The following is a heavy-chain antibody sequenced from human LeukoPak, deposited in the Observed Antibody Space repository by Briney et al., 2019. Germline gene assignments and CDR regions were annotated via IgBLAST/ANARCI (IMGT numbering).Heavy chain of an antibody. CDR1: GGSVSGYY. CDR2: FYHSGFT. V-gene: IGHV4-59*02. D-gene: IGHD5-12*01. J-gene: IGHJ2*01. CDR3: ARDQRCSRYDGGCDQWYFDL. Sequence: SETLSLTCTVSGGSVSGYYWSWLRQSPGRGLEWIGYFYHSGFTDYNPSLRSRLSISVDTSRNQFSLKLTSATAADTAMYYCARDQRCSRYDGGCDQWYFDLWGRGTLVTVSS.